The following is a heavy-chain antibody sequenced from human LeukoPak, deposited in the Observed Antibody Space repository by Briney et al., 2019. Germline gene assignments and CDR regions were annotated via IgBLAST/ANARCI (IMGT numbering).Heavy chain of an antibody. CDR3: ARALTGYSAIDY. J-gene: IGHJ4*02. CDR1: GFPFSDYY. Sequence: PGGSLRLSCAASGFPFSDYYMSWIRQAPGKGLEWVSYISSSSSYTNYADSVKGRFTISRDNAKNSLYLQMNSLRAEDTAVYYCARALTGYSAIDYWGQGTLVTVSS. D-gene: IGHD3-9*01. CDR2: ISSSSSYT. V-gene: IGHV3-11*05.